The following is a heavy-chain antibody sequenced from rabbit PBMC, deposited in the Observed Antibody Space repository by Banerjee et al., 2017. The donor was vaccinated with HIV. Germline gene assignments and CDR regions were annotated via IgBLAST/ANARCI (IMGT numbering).Heavy chain of an antibody. J-gene: IGHJ4*01. D-gene: IGHD1-1*01. V-gene: IGHV1S69*01. CDR1: GFSFSSYS. CDR2: ISSGGST. Sequence: QSLEESGGDLVKPGASLTLTCTASGFSFSSYSMSWVRQAPGKGLEYIGVISSGGSTYYASWAKGRFTISKTSTTVDLKMTSLTAADTATYFCAREEDSGGYDIWDLWGPGTLVTVS. CDR3: AREEDSGGYDIWDL.